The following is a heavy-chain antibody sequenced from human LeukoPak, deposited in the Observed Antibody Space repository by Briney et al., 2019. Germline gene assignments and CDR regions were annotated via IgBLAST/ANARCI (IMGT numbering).Heavy chain of an antibody. CDR2: TWYDGSNK. J-gene: IGHJ4*02. D-gene: IGHD3-10*01. CDR3: ARDGDTMVRGVSPYFDY. Sequence: GRSLRLSCAASGFTFSSYVMHWVRQAPGKGLEWVAVTWYDGSNKYYADSVKGRFTISRDNSKNTLYLQMNSLRAEDTAVYYCARDGDTMVRGVSPYFDYWGQGTLVTVSS. CDR1: GFTFSSYV. V-gene: IGHV3-33*01.